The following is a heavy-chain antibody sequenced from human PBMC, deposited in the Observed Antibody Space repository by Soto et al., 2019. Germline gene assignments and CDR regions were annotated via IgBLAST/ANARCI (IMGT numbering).Heavy chain of an antibody. V-gene: IGHV3-30*18. CDR2: ISYDGSNK. Sequence: QVQLVESGGGVVQPGRSLRLSCAASGFTFSSYGMHWVRQAPGKGLEWVAVISYDGSNKYYADSVKGRFTISRDNSKNTLYLQMNSLRAEDTAVYYCAKGIGEFYYYYYGMAVWGQGTTVTVSS. J-gene: IGHJ6*02. D-gene: IGHD3-10*01. CDR1: GFTFSSYG. CDR3: AKGIGEFYYYYYGMAV.